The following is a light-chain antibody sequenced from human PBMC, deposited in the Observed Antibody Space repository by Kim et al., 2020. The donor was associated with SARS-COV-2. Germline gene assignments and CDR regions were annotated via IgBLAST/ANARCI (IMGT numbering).Light chain of an antibody. CDR2: RDN. J-gene: IGLJ3*02. Sequence: GQSGTISCSGSSSNIGGKYVYWYRQCPGTAPKLLIYRDNQRPPGVPDRFAGSTAGTSASLAISGLRSEDEAEYYCASWDDSLGGPVFGGGTKLTVL. CDR1: SSNIGGKY. CDR3: ASWDDSLGGPV. V-gene: IGLV1-47*01.